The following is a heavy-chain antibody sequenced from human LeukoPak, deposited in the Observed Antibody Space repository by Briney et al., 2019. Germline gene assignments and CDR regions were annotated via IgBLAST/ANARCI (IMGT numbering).Heavy chain of an antibody. D-gene: IGHD6-13*01. CDR3: ARHRIAAAATFLDY. V-gene: IGHV4-59*08. J-gene: IGHJ4*02. CDR1: GGSFSGYY. Sequence: PSETLSLTCAVYGGSFSGYYWSWIRQPPGKGLEWIGYIYYSGSTNYNPSLKSRVTISVDTSKNQFSLKLSSVTAADTAVYYCARHRIAAAATFLDYWGQGTLVTVSS. CDR2: IYYSGST.